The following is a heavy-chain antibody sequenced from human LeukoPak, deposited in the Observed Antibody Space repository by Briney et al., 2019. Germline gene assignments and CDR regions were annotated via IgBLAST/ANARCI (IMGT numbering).Heavy chain of an antibody. CDR1: GFTFDDYA. CDR2: ISGDGGST. CDR3: ANAYSSSSRDDLEFDY. V-gene: IGHV3-43*02. Sequence: GGSLRLSCAASGFTFDDYAMHWVRHAPGKGLEWVSLISGDGGSTYYADSVKGRFTISRDNSKNSLYLQMNSLRTEDTALYYCANAYSSSSRDDLEFDYWGQGTLVTVSS. D-gene: IGHD6-6*01. J-gene: IGHJ4*02.